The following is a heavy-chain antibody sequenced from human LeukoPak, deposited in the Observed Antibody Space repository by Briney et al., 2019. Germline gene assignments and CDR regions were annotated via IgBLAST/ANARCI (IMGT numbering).Heavy chain of an antibody. J-gene: IGHJ5*02. Sequence: PSETLSLTCAVYGGSFSGYYWSWIRQPPGKGLEWIGEINHSGSTNYNPSLKSRVTISVDTSKNQFSLKLSSVTAADTAVYYCARGGPSSPNWFGPWGQGTLVTVSS. D-gene: IGHD6-13*01. V-gene: IGHV4-34*01. CDR2: INHSGST. CDR3: ARGGPSSPNWFGP. CDR1: GGSFSGYY.